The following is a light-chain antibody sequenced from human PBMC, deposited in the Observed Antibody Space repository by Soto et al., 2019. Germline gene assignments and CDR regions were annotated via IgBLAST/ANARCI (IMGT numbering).Light chain of an antibody. Sequence: EIVLTQSPGTLSLSPGERATLSCRASQSVSSSYLAWYQQKPGQAPRLLIYGASSMATGIPDRFSGSGSGTDFTLTISRLEPEDFAVYYCQQYGSSPWKFGQGTKVAIK. CDR3: QQYGSSPWK. J-gene: IGKJ1*01. CDR1: QSVSSSY. CDR2: GAS. V-gene: IGKV3-20*01.